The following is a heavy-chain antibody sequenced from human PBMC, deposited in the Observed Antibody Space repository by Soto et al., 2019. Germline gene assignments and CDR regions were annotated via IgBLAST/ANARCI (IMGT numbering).Heavy chain of an antibody. D-gene: IGHD6-19*01. CDR1: GFTFSIYW. V-gene: IGHV3-7*03. CDR3: TRLDGSGWREFDP. CDR2: LKPDGSER. Sequence: EVLLVESGGGLVQPGGSLRLSCAASGFTFSIYWMGWVRQAPGKGLEWVANLKPDGSERYYVDSVKGRFTISRDNAKSSLYLQMNSLRADDTAVYYCTRLDGSGWREFDPWGQGTLVTISS. J-gene: IGHJ5*02.